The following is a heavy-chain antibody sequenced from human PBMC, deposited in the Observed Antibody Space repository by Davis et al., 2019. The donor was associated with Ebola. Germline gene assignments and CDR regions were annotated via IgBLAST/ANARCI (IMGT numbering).Heavy chain of an antibody. D-gene: IGHD3-10*01. V-gene: IGHV3-30*03. CDR2: ISYDGSNK. J-gene: IGHJ4*02. CDR1: GFTFSSYG. Sequence: GESLKISCVASGFTFSSYGMHWVRQAPGKGLEWVAVISYDGSNKYYADSVKGRFTISRDNSKNTLHLQMNSLRAEDTAVYYCARDLTTVRGVIANWGQGTLVTVSS. CDR3: ARDLTTVRGVIAN.